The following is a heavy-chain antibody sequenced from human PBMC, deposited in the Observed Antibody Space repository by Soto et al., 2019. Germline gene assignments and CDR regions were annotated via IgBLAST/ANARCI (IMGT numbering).Heavy chain of an antibody. CDR1: GGSISSGGYY. J-gene: IGHJ6*03. V-gene: IGHV4-31*03. Sequence: SETLSLTCTVSGGSISSGGYYWSWIRQHPGKGLEWIGYIYYSGSTYYNPSLKSRVTISVDTSKNQFSLKLSSVTAADTAVYYCARDRILVISVYYYYMDVWGKGTTVTVSS. CDR2: IYYSGST. CDR3: ARDRILVISVYYYYMDV. D-gene: IGHD2-8*02.